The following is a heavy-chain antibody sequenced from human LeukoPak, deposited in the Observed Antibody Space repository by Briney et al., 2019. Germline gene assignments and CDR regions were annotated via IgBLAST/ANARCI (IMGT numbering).Heavy chain of an antibody. Sequence: SETLSLTCTVSGGSISSGGYYWSWIRQHPGKGLEWIGYIYYSGSTYYNPSLKSRVTISVDTSKNQFSLKLSSVTAADTAVYYCARSAAAGNFEYENRHNWFDPWGQGTLVTVSS. CDR2: IYYSGST. J-gene: IGHJ5*02. D-gene: IGHD6-13*01. CDR1: GGSISSGGYY. CDR3: ARSAAAGNFEYENRHNWFDP. V-gene: IGHV4-31*03.